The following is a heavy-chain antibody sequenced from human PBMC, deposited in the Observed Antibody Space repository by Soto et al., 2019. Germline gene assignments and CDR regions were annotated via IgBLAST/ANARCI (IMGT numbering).Heavy chain of an antibody. CDR3: ARGEERVAMPSGY. D-gene: IGHD2-2*01. V-gene: IGHV4-39*07. Sequence: SETLSLTCTVSGGSITGGSISSTTYYWGWMRQPPGKGLEWIASFFIGGSTSYNPSLKSRVTTSVDTSKNQFSLKLSSVTAADTAVYYCARGEERVAMPSGYWGQGTLVTVSS. J-gene: IGHJ4*02. CDR1: GGSITGGSISSTTYY. CDR2: FFIGGST.